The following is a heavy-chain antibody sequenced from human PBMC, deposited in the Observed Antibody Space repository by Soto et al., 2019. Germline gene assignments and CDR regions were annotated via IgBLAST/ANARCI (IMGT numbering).Heavy chain of an antibody. CDR3: ARGSRSGYYAY. J-gene: IGHJ4*02. CDR2: IPDSGST. D-gene: IGHD3-3*01. V-gene: IGHV4-59*13. CDR1: GGSMSNYY. Sequence: TLSLTCTVSGGSMSNYYCSWIRQPPGKGLEWIGYIPDSGSTKYSPSLKSRVTISLDTSKNHFSLNLTSVTAADTAVYFCARGSRSGYYAYWGQGTLVTVSS.